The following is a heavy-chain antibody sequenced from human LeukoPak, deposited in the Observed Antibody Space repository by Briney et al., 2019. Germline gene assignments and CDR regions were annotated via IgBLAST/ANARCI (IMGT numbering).Heavy chain of an antibody. V-gene: IGHV4-4*08. CDR1: GGSISSYY. D-gene: IGHD3-10*01. Sequence: PSETLSLTCTVSGGSISSYYWSWIRQPPGKGLEWIGRIYTSGSTNYNPSLKSRVTISVDTSKNQFSLKLSSVTAADTAVYYCARGILWFGELYGAAQYYMDVWGKGTTVTISS. CDR3: ARGILWFGELYGAAQYYMDV. J-gene: IGHJ6*03. CDR2: IYTSGST.